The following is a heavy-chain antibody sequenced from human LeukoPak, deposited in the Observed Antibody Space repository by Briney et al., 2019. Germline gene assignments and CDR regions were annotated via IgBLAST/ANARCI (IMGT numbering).Heavy chain of an antibody. CDR3: ARGLPDPIVVVPAALDY. CDR1: GGSISSSSYY. Sequence: PSETLSLTCTVSGGSISSSSYYWSWIRQPPGKGLEWIGEINHSGSTNYNPSLKSRVTISVDTSKNQFSLKLSSVTAADTAVYYCARGLPDPIVVVPAALDYWGQGTLVTVSS. J-gene: IGHJ4*02. V-gene: IGHV4-39*07. D-gene: IGHD2-2*01. CDR2: INHSGST.